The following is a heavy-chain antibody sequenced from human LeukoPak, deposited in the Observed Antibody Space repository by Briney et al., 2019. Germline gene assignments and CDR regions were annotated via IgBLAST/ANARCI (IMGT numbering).Heavy chain of an antibody. CDR1: GFTFSSYS. D-gene: IGHD5-18*01. Sequence: GGSLRLSCAASGFTFSSYSMNWVRQAPGKGLEWVSYISGGSTTIYYADSVKGRFTISRDNSKNTLYLQMNSLRAEDTAVYYCAKEGLLMDTAMVPGDYYMDVWGKGTTVTVSS. CDR3: AKEGLLMDTAMVPGDYYMDV. J-gene: IGHJ6*03. V-gene: IGHV3-48*01. CDR2: ISGGSTTI.